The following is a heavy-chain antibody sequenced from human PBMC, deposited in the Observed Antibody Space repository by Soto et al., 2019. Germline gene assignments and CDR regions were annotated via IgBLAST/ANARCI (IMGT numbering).Heavy chain of an antibody. J-gene: IGHJ5*02. V-gene: IGHV4-31*03. Sequence: LSETLSLTCTVSGDSISSSNYYWGWIRQHPGKGLEWIGYIYYSGSTYYNPSLKSRVTISVDTSKNQFSLKLSSVTAADTAVYYCARGEYCSGGSCSRPNWFDPWGQGTLVTVSS. CDR3: ARGEYCSGGSCSRPNWFDP. CDR1: GDSISSSNYY. D-gene: IGHD2-15*01. CDR2: IYYSGST.